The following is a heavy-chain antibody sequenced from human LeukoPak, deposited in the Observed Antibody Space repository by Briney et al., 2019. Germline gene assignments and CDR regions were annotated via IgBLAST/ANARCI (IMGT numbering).Heavy chain of an antibody. CDR3: ARFTYYYGSGSSYFDY. V-gene: IGHV3-66*01. CDR2: IYSGGST. J-gene: IGHJ4*02. D-gene: IGHD3-10*01. Sequence: GGSLRLSCAASGFTFRSYAMHWVRQAPGKGLEWVAVIYSGGSTYYADSVKGRFTISRDNSKNTLYLQMNSLRAEDTAVYYCARFTYYYGSGSSYFDYWGQGTLVTVSS. CDR1: GFTFRSYA.